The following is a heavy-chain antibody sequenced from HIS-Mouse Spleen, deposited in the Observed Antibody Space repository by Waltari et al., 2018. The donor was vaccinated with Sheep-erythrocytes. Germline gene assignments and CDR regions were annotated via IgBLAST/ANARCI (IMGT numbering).Heavy chain of an antibody. D-gene: IGHD4-17*01. CDR2: ISSSSSYI. V-gene: IGHV3-21*01. J-gene: IGHJ4*02. CDR1: GFTFSSYS. CDR3: ERVAAVTTYYFDY. Sequence: EVQLVESGGGLVKPGGSLRLSCAASGFTFSSYSMNWVRQAPGKGLELVSSISSSSSYIYYADSVKGRFTISRDNAKNSLYLQMNSLRAEDTAVYYCERVAAVTTYYFDYWGQGTLVTVSS.